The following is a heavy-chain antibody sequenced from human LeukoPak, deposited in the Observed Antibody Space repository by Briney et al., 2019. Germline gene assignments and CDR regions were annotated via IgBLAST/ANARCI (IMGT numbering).Heavy chain of an antibody. Sequence: PGGSLRLSCAASGFTFSSYAMSWVRQAPGKGLEWVSAISGSGGSTYYADSVKGRFTISRDNSKNTLYLQMNSLRVEDTAVYYCAKTQGYYDILTGVGPYFDYWAQGTLVTVSS. CDR1: GFTFSSYA. CDR2: ISGSGGST. CDR3: AKTQGYYDILTGVGPYFDY. V-gene: IGHV3-23*01. D-gene: IGHD3-9*01. J-gene: IGHJ4*02.